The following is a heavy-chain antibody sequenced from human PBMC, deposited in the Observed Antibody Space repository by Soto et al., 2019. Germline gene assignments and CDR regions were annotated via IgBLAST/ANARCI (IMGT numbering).Heavy chain of an antibody. CDR1: GFSLTSPGMC. Sequence: DSGPTLVNPTETLTLTCTFSGFSLTSPGMCVSWIRQPPGKALEWLALIERDDDDKYYSTSLKTRITISKDTRKNQVVLTMANMDPADTGTYYCARSIRGPRRFNGMDVWGQGT. CDR2: IERDDDDK. D-gene: IGHD1-20*01. J-gene: IGHJ6*02. V-gene: IGHV2-70*13. CDR3: ARSIRGPRRFNGMDV.